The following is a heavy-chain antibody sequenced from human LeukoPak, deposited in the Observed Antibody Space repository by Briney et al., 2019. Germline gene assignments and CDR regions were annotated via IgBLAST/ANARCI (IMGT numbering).Heavy chain of an antibody. CDR3: ARDDYGFGN. D-gene: IGHD4/OR15-4a*01. Sequence: GRSLRLSCVASGFTFSNYHMHWVRQAPGKGLEWVTLISYDGNNKYYADSVKGRFAISRDNSKNTLSLQMNSLRAEDTAMYYCARDDYGFGNWGQGTLVTVSS. V-gene: IGHV3-30*01. CDR2: ISYDGNNK. CDR1: GFTFSNYH. J-gene: IGHJ4*02.